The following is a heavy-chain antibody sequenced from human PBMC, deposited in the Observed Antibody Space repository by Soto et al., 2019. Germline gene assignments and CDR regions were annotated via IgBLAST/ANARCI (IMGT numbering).Heavy chain of an antibody. Sequence: VGSLRLSCAASGFTFSSYAMSWVRQAPEKGLEWVSAVSGSGGSTYYADSVKGRFTISRDNSKNTLYLQMNSLRAEDTAVYYCAKVPPPLFGDLCLMSDYWGQGTLVTVSS. CDR2: VSGSGGST. V-gene: IGHV3-23*01. D-gene: IGHD3-10*01. CDR1: GFTFSSYA. J-gene: IGHJ4*02. CDR3: AKVPPPLFGDLCLMSDY.